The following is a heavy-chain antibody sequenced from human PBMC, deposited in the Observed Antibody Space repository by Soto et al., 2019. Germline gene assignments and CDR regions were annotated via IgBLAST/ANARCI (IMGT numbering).Heavy chain of an antibody. CDR3: AREGGGPDAFDI. CDR1: GGSISSGGYY. J-gene: IGHJ3*02. D-gene: IGHD1-26*01. Sequence: LSLTCTVSGGSISSGGYYWSWIRQHPGKGLEWIGYIYYSGSTYYNPSLKSRVTISVDTSKNQFSLKLSSVTAADTAVYYCAREGGGPDAFDIWGQGTMVTVSS. CDR2: IYYSGST. V-gene: IGHV4-31*03.